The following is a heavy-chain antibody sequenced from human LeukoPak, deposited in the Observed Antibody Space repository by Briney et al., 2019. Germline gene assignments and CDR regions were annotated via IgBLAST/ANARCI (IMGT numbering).Heavy chain of an antibody. CDR1: GFTFSSYS. CDR2: ISSSSSYI. V-gene: IGHV3-21*01. J-gene: IGHJ4*02. CDR3: ARDRSSGWYHYFDY. D-gene: IGHD6-19*01. Sequence: GGSLRLSCAASGFTFSSYSMNWVRQAPGKGLEWVPSISSSSSYIYYADSVKGRFTISRDNAKNSLYLQMNSLRAEDTAVYYCARDRSSGWYHYFDYWGQGTLVTVSS.